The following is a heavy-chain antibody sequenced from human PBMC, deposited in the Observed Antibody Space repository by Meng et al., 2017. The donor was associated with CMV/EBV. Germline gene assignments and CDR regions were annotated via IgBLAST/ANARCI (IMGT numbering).Heavy chain of an antibody. D-gene: IGHD2-15*01. CDR1: GFTFSSYS. CDR3: AKDCSGGSCYLDWFDP. J-gene: IGHJ5*02. V-gene: IGHV3-23*01. Sequence: GESLKISCAASGFTFSSYSMNWVRQAPGKGLEWVSAISGSGGSTYYADSVKGRFTISRDNSKNTLYLQMNSLRAEDTAVYYCAKDCSGGSCYLDWFDPWGQGTLVTVSS. CDR2: ISGSGGST.